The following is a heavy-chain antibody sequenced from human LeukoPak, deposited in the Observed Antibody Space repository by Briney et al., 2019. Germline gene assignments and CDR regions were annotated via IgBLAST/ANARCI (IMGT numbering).Heavy chain of an antibody. CDR2: ISSSSSYI. CDR1: GFTFSSYS. CDR3: ARDHPDTATLGY. D-gene: IGHD5-18*01. Sequence: GGSLRLSCAASGFTFSSYSMNWVRQAPGKGLEWVSSISSSSSYIYYADSVKGRFTISRDNAKNSLYLQMNSLRAEDTAVYYCARDHPDTATLGYWGQGTLVTVSS. J-gene: IGHJ4*02. V-gene: IGHV3-21*01.